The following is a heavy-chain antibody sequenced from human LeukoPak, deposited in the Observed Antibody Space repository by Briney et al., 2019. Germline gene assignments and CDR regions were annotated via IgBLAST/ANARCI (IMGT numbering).Heavy chain of an antibody. CDR2: IYYTGST. D-gene: IGHD5-18*01. J-gene: IGHJ4*02. Sequence: SETLSLTCGVSGGAITNYYWNWIRQAPGKGLEWLGYIYYTGSTTYNPSVKSRITISLDTSKKQISLKLRSVTAADTAVYYCARAPRRGYTYGLDYWGQGTLVTVSS. CDR1: GGAITNYY. CDR3: ARAPRRGYTYGLDY. V-gene: IGHV4-59*01.